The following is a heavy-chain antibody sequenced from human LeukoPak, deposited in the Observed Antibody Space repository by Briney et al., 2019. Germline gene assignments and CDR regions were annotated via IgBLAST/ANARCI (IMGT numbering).Heavy chain of an antibody. CDR3: TRGKVVAGTPGQNSWDY. J-gene: IGHJ4*02. CDR2: IYASGST. CDR1: GGSISTYY. V-gene: IGHV4-4*07. D-gene: IGHD6-19*01. Sequence: SETLSLTCTVSGGSISTYYWNWIRQPAGKGLEWIGRIYASGSTNYNPSLKSRVTMSVDTSKNQFSLKLSSVTAADTAVYYCTRGKVVAGTPGQNSWDYWGQGTLVTVSS.